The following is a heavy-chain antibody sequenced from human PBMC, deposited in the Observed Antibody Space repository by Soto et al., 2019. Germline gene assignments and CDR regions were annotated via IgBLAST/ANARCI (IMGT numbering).Heavy chain of an antibody. Sequence: EVQLVESGGTLVQPGGSLRLSCAASGFTFNTYWMHWVRQAPGKGLVWASRINSDGTKTTYADSVKGRFTISRDNAKNTVYLQMNSLRAEDTAVYYCATVATNSYNWLDPWGQGTLVTVSS. CDR3: ATVATNSYNWLDP. CDR2: INSDGTKT. V-gene: IGHV3-74*01. D-gene: IGHD5-12*01. J-gene: IGHJ5*02. CDR1: GFTFNTYW.